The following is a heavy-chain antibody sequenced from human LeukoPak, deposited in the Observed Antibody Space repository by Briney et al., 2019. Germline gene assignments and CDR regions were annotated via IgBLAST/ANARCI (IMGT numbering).Heavy chain of an antibody. J-gene: IGHJ4*02. CDR1: GGSISSSSYY. D-gene: IGHD3-22*01. Sequence: SETLSLTCTVSGGSISSSSYYWGWIRQPPGKGLEWIGSIYHSGSTYYNPSLKSRVTISVDTSKNQFSLKLSSVTAADTAVYYCASETYYYDSSGYSNIYWGQGTLVTVSS. CDR3: ASETYYYDSSGYSNIY. V-gene: IGHV4-39*07. CDR2: IYHSGST.